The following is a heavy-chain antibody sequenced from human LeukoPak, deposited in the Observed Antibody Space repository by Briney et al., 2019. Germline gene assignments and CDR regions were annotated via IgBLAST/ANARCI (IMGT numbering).Heavy chain of an antibody. CDR3: ARPLVVVAEEYYYYGMDV. D-gene: IGHD2-15*01. V-gene: IGHV1-18*01. Sequence: GASVKVSCKASGYTFTSYGISWVRQAPEQGLEWMGWISAYNGNTNYAQKLQGRVTMTTDTSTSTAYMELRSLRSDDTAVYYCARPLVVVAEEYYYYGMDVWGQGTTVTVSS. CDR2: ISAYNGNT. CDR1: GYTFTSYG. J-gene: IGHJ6*02.